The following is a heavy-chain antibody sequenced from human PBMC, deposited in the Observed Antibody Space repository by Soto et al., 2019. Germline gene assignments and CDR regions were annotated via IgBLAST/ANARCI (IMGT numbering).Heavy chain of an antibody. CDR3: AGGGFWKGDSEIGH. V-gene: IGHV3-74*01. D-gene: IGHD3-3*01. Sequence: VQLVESGGGLVQPGGSLRLSCTASGFTFRSYWMHWVRQAPGKGLVWVSRLHSDGSSTCYADSVKGRFTISRADAKNTLNVKMISLRAEDTAVYYCAGGGFWKGDSEIGHWGQGTLGTGAS. J-gene: IGHJ5*02. CDR1: GFTFRSYW. CDR2: LHSDGSST.